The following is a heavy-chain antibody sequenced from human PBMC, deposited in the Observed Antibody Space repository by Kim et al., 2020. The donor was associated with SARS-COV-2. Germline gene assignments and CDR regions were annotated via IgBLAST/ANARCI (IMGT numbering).Heavy chain of an antibody. Sequence: SETLSLTCTVSGGSISSSSYYWGWIRQPPGKGLEWIGSIYYSGSTYYNPSLKSRVTISVDTSKNQFSLKLSSVTAADTAVYYCARHGASYLYSSSWYEVLHWFDPWGQGTLVTVSS. CDR1: GGSISSSSYY. CDR2: IYYSGST. CDR3: ARHGASYLYSSSWYEVLHWFDP. V-gene: IGHV4-39*01. J-gene: IGHJ5*02. D-gene: IGHD6-13*01.